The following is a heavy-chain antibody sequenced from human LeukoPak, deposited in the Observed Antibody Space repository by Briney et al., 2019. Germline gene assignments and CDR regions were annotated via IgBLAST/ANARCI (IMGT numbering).Heavy chain of an antibody. D-gene: IGHD6-6*01. J-gene: IGHJ4*02. CDR1: GFTFSCYG. V-gene: IGHV3-30*02. CDR3: AKLYSSSSFDY. CDR2: IWQDGSNK. Sequence: PGGPLRLPCAASGFTFSCYGMHGVGQAPGKGREGVAFIWQDGSNKYYAHSVECRFTICRDNSKNTLYLQMNSLRAEDTAVYYCAKLYSSSSFDYWGQGTLVTVSS.